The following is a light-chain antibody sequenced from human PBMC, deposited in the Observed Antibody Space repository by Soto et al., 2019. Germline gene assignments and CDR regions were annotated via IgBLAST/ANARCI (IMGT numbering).Light chain of an antibody. V-gene: IGKV3-15*01. CDR2: GAC. CDR1: QSVFSN. J-gene: IGKJ1*01. CDR3: QQCNSWPLT. Sequence: EIVMTQSPVTLSVSPGERVTLSCRASQSVFSNLAWYQQRPGQAPRLLIYGACNRATGIPARFSGSGSGTEFTLTISSLQSEDFAVYYCQQCNSWPLTFGQGTKVEIK.